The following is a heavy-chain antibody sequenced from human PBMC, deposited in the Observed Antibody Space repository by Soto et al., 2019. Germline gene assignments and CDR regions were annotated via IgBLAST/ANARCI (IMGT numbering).Heavy chain of an antibody. CDR2: IIPYYNTL. V-gene: IGHV1-69*01. CDR1: EGTFNSYA. J-gene: IGHJ4*02. D-gene: IGHD6-13*01. Sequence: QAQVVQSGAEVRKPGSSVTLSCKASEGTFNSYAIAWVRQAPGQGLEGMGGIIPYYNTLNYAQKFQDRVTITADDSTNTVYMELSSLRSDDTAVYFCASGASRGYPYFFDSWAQGTLVTVSS. CDR3: ASGASRGYPYFFDS.